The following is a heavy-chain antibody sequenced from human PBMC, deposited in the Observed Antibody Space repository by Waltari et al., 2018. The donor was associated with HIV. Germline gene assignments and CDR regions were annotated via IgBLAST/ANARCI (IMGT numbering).Heavy chain of an antibody. CDR3: AKYYYDSPGYFQH. J-gene: IGHJ1*01. D-gene: IGHD3-22*01. Sequence: QVQLVQSGAEVKKPGSSVKVSCKASGGTFSSSTISWVRQAPGQGLEWMGRIIPILGIANYAQKFQGRVTITADKSTSTAYMELSSLRSEDTAVYYCAKYYYDSPGYFQHWGQGTLVTVSS. V-gene: IGHV1-69*02. CDR1: GGTFSSST. CDR2: IIPILGIA.